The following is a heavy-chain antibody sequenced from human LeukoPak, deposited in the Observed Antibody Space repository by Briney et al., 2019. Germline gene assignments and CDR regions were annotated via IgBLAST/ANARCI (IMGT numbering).Heavy chain of an antibody. Sequence: PGGSLRLSCAASGFTFSSYWMSWVRQAPGKGLEWVANIKQDGSEKYYVDSVKGRFTISRDNAKNSLYLQMNSLRAEDTAVYYCARSESITMIVVDPWYFDYWGQGTLVTVSS. J-gene: IGHJ4*02. CDR3: ARSESITMIVVDPWYFDY. CDR2: IKQDGSEK. CDR1: GFTFSSYW. V-gene: IGHV3-7*01. D-gene: IGHD3-22*01.